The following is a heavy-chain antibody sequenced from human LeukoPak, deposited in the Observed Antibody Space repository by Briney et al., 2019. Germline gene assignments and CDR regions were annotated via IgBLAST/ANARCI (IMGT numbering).Heavy chain of an antibody. CDR1: GFTFSDYY. CDR3: AKDXTGXXVIDY. Sequence: PGGSLRLSCAASGFTFSDYYMSWVRQAPGKGLEWVSYISSSGSMLHYADSVKGRFTISRDNAKNTLYLQMNSLRAEDTAVYYCAKDXTGXXVIDYWGQGTLVTVSS. CDR2: ISSSGSML. V-gene: IGHV3-11*04. J-gene: IGHJ4*02.